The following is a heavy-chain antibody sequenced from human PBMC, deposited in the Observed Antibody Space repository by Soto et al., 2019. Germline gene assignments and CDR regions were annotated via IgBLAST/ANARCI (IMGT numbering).Heavy chain of an antibody. J-gene: IGHJ6*02. CDR1: GFTFSSYA. D-gene: IGHD3-3*01. CDR2: ISYDGSNK. Sequence: HPGGSLRLSCAASGFTFSSYAMHWVRQAPGKGLEWVAVISYDGSNKYYADSVKGRFTISRDNSKNTLYLQMNSLRAEDTAVYYCASTQIKDFWGYYYYGMDVWGQGTTVTVSS. CDR3: ASTQIKDFWGYYYYGMDV. V-gene: IGHV3-30-3*01.